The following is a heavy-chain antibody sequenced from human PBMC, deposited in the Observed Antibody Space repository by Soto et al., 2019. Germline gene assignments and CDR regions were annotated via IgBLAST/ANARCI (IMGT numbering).Heavy chain of an antibody. V-gene: IGHV4-59*01. D-gene: IGHD2-2*01. CDR2: IYYSGST. CDR3: ARVLRGYCSNTSCYQYYYGMDV. Sequence: SETLSLTCTVSGGSISSYYWSWIRQPPGKGLEWIGYIYYSGSTNYNPSLKSRVTISVDTSKNQFSLKLSSVTAADTAVYYCARVLRGYCSNTSCYQYYYGMDVWGQGTTVTVSS. CDR1: GGSISSYY. J-gene: IGHJ6*02.